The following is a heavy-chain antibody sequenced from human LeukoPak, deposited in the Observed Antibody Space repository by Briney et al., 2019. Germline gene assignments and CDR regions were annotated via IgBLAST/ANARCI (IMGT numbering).Heavy chain of an antibody. Sequence: GASVKVSCKASGYTFTGYYIHWVRQAPGQGLEWLGRINPDSGGTDYAQKFRGRVTMTRDTSISTAYMELSRLTSDDTAVYYCARSGGYCVGTTCYSLFNWFDPWGQGALVTVSS. CDR3: ARSGGYCVGTTCYSLFNWFDP. CDR1: GYTFTGYY. V-gene: IGHV1-2*06. D-gene: IGHD2-15*01. CDR2: INPDSGGT. J-gene: IGHJ5*02.